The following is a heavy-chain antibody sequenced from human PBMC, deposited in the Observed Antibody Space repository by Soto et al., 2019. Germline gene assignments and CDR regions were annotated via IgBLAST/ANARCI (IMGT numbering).Heavy chain of an antibody. D-gene: IGHD1-1*01. CDR2: ISKSSSLI. CDR3: VRGDDRVD. CDR1: GFIFSSFT. Sequence: EVQLVESGGGLVKPGGSLRLSCVGSGFIFSSFTMTWVRQAPGMGLQYLASISKSSSLIYYADSVRGRFIISGDNSKDSVFLQMYSLRAEDTAMYYCVRGDDRVDWGQGTLVTVSS. V-gene: IGHV3-21*01. J-gene: IGHJ4*02.